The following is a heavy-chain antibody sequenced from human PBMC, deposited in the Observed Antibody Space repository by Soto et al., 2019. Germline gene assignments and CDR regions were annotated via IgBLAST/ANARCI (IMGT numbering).Heavy chain of an antibody. CDR2: IFHSGST. V-gene: IGHV4-39*01. J-gene: IGHJ6*04. Sequence: SETLSLTCTVSGDSISSGSYYWGWIRQPPGKGLEWIGSIFHSGSTYYTPSLKSRVTISVDTSKNQFSLKLSSVTAADTAVFYCARQRLKYIVAVPAAMDGWGKGSTVTVSS. CDR1: GDSISSGSYY. D-gene: IGHD2-2*01. CDR3: ARQRLKYIVAVPAAMDG.